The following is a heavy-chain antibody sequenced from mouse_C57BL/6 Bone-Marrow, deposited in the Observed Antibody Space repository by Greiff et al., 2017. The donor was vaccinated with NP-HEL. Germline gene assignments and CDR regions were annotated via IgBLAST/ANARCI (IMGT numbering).Heavy chain of an antibody. Sequence: DVKLVESEGGLVQPGSSMKLSCTASGFTFSDYYMAWVRQVPEKGLEWVANINYDGSSTYYLDSLKSRFIISRDNAKNILYLQMSSLKSEDTATYYCARGLYYYYAMDYWGQGTSVTVSS. CDR1: GFTFSDYY. CDR3: ARGLYYYYAMDY. D-gene: IGHD2-1*01. CDR2: INYDGSST. J-gene: IGHJ4*01. V-gene: IGHV5-16*01.